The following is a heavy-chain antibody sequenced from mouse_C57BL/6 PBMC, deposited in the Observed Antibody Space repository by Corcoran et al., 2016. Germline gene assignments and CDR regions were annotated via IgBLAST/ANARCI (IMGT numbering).Heavy chain of an antibody. CDR3: ARSSIYDGYYAWAMDY. V-gene: IGHV8-12*01. Sequence: QVTLKESGPGILQSSQTLSLTCSFSGFSLSTSGMGVSWIRQPSGKGLEWLAHIYWDDDKRYNPSLKSRLTISKDTSRNQVFLKITSVDTADTATYYCARSSIYDGYYAWAMDYWGQGTSVTVSS. J-gene: IGHJ4*01. D-gene: IGHD2-3*01. CDR1: GFSLSTSGMG. CDR2: IYWDDDK.